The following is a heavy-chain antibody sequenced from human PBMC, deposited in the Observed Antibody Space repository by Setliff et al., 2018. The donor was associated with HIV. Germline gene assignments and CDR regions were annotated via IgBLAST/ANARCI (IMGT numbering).Heavy chain of an antibody. CDR2: ISSSGRT. Sequence: TLSLTCTVSGGSISNYYWSWIRQPPGKGLEWIGYISSSGRTSYNPSLKSRVTMSLDTSKNQYSLKVNSVTAADTAVYYCAGETSSSWFDYWGQGSLVTVSS. J-gene: IGHJ4*02. CDR1: GGSISNYY. D-gene: IGHD6-13*01. CDR3: AGETSSSWFDY. V-gene: IGHV4-4*08.